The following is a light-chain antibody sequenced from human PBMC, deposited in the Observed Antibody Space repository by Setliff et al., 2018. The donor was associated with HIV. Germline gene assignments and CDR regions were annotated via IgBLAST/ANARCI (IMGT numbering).Light chain of an antibody. J-gene: IGLJ1*01. CDR2: DDS. Sequence: SYELTQPPSVSVAPGKTARITCGGNNIGSKSVHWHQQKPGQAPVLVVYDDSDRPSGIPERFSGSNSGNTATLTISRVKAGDEADYYCQVWDSSSDHHYVFGTGTKGTVL. CDR3: QVWDSSSDHHYV. CDR1: NIGSKS. V-gene: IGLV3-21*03.